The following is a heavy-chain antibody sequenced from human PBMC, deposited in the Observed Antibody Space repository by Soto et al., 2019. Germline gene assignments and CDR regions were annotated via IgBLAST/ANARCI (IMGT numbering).Heavy chain of an antibody. CDR1: GFTFSGCA. J-gene: IGHJ1*01. Sequence: GGSLRLSYAASGFTFSGCAMHWVRQASGKGLEWLGRIRSKPNNYATEYAASVQGRFTISRDDSKNTLYLQMNSLRAEDTAVYYCARDRVESGYPEYFQHWGQGTLVTVSS. D-gene: IGHD3-22*01. V-gene: IGHV3-73*01. CDR3: ARDRVESGYPEYFQH. CDR2: IRSKPNNYAT.